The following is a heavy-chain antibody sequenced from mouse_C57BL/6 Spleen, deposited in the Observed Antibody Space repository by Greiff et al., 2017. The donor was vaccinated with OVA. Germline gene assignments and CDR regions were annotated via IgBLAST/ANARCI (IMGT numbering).Heavy chain of an antibody. CDR2: IDPSDSET. D-gene: IGHD2-4*01. CDR3: ARGITTGPYWYFDV. Sequence: VQLQQPGAELVRPGSSVKLSCKASGYTFTSYWMHWVKQRPIQGLEWIGNIDPSDSETHYNQKFKDKATLTVDKSSSTAYMQLSSLTSEDSAVYYCARGITTGPYWYFDVWGTGTTVTVSS. J-gene: IGHJ1*03. CDR1: GYTFTSYW. V-gene: IGHV1-52*01.